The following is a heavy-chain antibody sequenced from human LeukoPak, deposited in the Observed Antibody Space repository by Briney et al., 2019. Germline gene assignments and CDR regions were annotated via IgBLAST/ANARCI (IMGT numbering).Heavy chain of an antibody. CDR2: IGSSDYI. V-gene: IGHV3-21*01. CDR3: ARDLEEYCSGGSCSLFEY. D-gene: IGHD2-15*01. J-gene: IGHJ4*02. CDR1: GFTFSSYN. Sequence: NPGGSLRLSCAASGFTFSSYNMNWVRQAPGKGLEWVSSIGSSDYIYYADSVKGRFTISRHNAKNSLYLQMNSLRAEDTAVYYCARDLEEYCSGGSCSLFEYWGQGTLVTVSS.